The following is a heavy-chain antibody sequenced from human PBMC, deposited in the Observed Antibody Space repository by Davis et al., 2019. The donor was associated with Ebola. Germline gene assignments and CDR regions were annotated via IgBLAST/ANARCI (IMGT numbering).Heavy chain of an antibody. V-gene: IGHV4-4*02. CDR2: IHHSGNT. CDR3: VRQAGAYSFASH. CDR1: GGSISSSNW. D-gene: IGHD3-16*01. Sequence: MPSETLSLTCAVSGGSISSSNWWSWVRQPPGKGLEWIGEIHHSGNTNYNPSLKCRLDISVDKSNHGFSLKLTSVSASDTAMYYCVRQAGAYSFASHWAQGTLVTVSS. J-gene: IGHJ4*02.